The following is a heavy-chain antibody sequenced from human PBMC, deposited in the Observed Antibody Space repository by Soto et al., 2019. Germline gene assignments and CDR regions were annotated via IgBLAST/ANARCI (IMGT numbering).Heavy chain of an antibody. CDR1: GCTFSSYA. CDR2: ISGSGGST. V-gene: IGHV3-23*01. J-gene: IGHJ4*02. CDR3: AKVPSDYVWGSYRSLYFDY. D-gene: IGHD3-16*02. Sequence: PGGSLRLSCAASGCTFSSYAMSWVRQAPGKGLDYVSAISGSGGSTYFADAVKGRFTISRDNSKNTLYLQMNSLRAEDTAVYYCAKVPSDYVWGSYRSLYFDYWGQGTLVTVSS.